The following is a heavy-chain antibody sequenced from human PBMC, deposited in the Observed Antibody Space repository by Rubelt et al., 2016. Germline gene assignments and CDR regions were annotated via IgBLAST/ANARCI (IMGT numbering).Heavy chain of an antibody. V-gene: IGHV4-34*01. CDR1: GGSFNNYY. CDR2: VNHNGNT. Sequence: QVQLQQWGAGLLKPSEALSLTCAVYGGSFNNYYWFWIRQPPGKGLEWIGEVNHNGNTNYNPSLKSRLTISLDTSKSQFSLKMSSVTATDTAVYYCARQDSWYYFDHWGQGTLVTVSS. D-gene: IGHD4-11*01. CDR3: ARQDSWYYFDH. J-gene: IGHJ4*02.